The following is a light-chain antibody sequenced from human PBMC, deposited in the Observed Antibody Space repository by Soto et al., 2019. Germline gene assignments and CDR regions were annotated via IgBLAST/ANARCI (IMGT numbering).Light chain of an antibody. CDR3: QSYDSSLSGSV. Sequence: QLVLTQPPSVSGAPGQRVTISCTGSSSNIGAGYVVHWYQQLPGTAPKLLIYSNSNRPSGVPDRFSGSKSGTSASLAITGLQAEDEADYYCQSYDSSLSGSVFGGGTKVTVL. CDR2: SNS. CDR1: SSNIGAGYV. J-gene: IGLJ2*01. V-gene: IGLV1-40*01.